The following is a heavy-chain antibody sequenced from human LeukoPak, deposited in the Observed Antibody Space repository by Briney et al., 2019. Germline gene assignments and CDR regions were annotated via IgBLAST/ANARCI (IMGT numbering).Heavy chain of an antibody. D-gene: IGHD1-26*01. CDR3: AKDRDGGAHTRPKGFDY. Sequence: GGSLRLSCAASGFTFSNYAMSWVRQAPGKGLEWVSAISESGGNTYYADSVKGRFTISRDNSKNTLYLQVNSLRAEDTAVYYCAKDRDGGAHTRPKGFDYWGQGTLVTVSS. J-gene: IGHJ4*02. CDR2: ISESGGNT. CDR1: GFTFSNYA. V-gene: IGHV3-23*01.